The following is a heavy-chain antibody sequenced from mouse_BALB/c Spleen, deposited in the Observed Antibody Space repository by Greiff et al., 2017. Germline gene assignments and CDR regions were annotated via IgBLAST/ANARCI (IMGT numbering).Heavy chain of an antibody. J-gene: IGHJ4*01. D-gene: IGHD3-1*01. Sequence: QVQLQQSGPELVRPGVSVKISCKGSGYTFTDYAMHWVKQSHAKSLEWIGVISTYYGNTNYNQKFKGKATMTVDKSSSTAYMELARVTSEDSAIYYCARWATPYAMDYWGQGTSVTVSS. CDR1: GYTFTDYA. CDR3: ARWATPYAMDY. V-gene: IGHV1-67*01. CDR2: ISTYYGNT.